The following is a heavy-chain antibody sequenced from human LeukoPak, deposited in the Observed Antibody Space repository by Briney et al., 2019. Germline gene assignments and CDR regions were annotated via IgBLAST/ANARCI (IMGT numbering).Heavy chain of an antibody. CDR1: GFIFNSYA. CDR3: AKGSRCSSTSCPIDY. J-gene: IGHJ4*02. D-gene: IGHD2-2*01. V-gene: IGHV3-23*01. CDR2: LSGGGGDT. Sequence: GGSLRLSCAASGFIFNSYAMNWVRQAPGKGLEWVSALSGGGGDTYYADSVKGRFTISRDNSKNTVYLQMNFLRAEDTAVYYCAKGSRCSSTSCPIDYWGQGTLVTVSS.